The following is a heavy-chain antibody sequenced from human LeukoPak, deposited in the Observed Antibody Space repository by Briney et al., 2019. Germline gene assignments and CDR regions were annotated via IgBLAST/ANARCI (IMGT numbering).Heavy chain of an antibody. D-gene: IGHD3-3*01. Sequence: GGSLRLSCAASGFTFDDYAMHWVRQAPGKGLEWVSGISWNSGSIGYADSVKGRFTISRDNAKNSLYLQMNSLRAEDTALYYCAKGGSGYYKSFFHYWGQGTLVTVSS. CDR3: AKGGSGYYKSFFHY. CDR2: ISWNSGSI. J-gene: IGHJ4*02. CDR1: GFTFDDYA. V-gene: IGHV3-9*01.